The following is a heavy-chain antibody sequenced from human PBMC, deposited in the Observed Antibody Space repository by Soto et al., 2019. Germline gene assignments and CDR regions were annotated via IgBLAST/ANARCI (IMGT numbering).Heavy chain of an antibody. Sequence: QVQLQESGPGLVKSSETQSLTCTVSGVSSKSYYWSWLRQPPGKGLEWIGYIFNTGTTSYNPSLKSRVTISLDTSNNQFFLKLSSVTAADTAVYYCARDRFTRYFDLWGRGTLVTVSS. J-gene: IGHJ2*01. CDR3: ARDRFTRYFDL. V-gene: IGHV4-59*01. CDR2: IFNTGTT. D-gene: IGHD3-16*02. CDR1: GVSSKSYY.